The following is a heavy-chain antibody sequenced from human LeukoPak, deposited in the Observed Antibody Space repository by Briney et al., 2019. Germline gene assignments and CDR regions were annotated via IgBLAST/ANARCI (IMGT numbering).Heavy chain of an antibody. CDR1: GFTFNNYA. CDR3: ARRSAFDI. CDR2: ISSGGDYT. Sequence: GGSLRLSCAASGFTFNNYAMSWVRQAPGRGLEWVSAISSGGDYTNSAGSVKGRFTISRDNSKNTLYLQMNSLRAEDTAVYYCARRSAFDIWGQGTMVTVSS. V-gene: IGHV3-23*01. J-gene: IGHJ3*02.